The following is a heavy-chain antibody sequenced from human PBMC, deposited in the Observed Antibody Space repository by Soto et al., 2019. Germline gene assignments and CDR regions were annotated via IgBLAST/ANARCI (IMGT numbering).Heavy chain of an antibody. CDR2: IIPILGIA. D-gene: IGHD1-7*01. V-gene: IGHV1-69*04. J-gene: IGHJ4*02. CDR1: GGTFSSYT. CDR3: AREGLDLRSFDY. Sequence: ASVKVSCKASGGTFSSYTISWVRQAPGQGLEWMGRIIPILGIANYAQKFQGRVTITADKSTSTAYMELSSLRSEDTAVYYCAREGLDLRSFDYWGQGTLVTVSS.